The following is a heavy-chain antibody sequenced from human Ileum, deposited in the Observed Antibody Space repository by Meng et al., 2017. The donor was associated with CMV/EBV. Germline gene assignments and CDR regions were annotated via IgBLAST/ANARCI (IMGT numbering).Heavy chain of an antibody. CDR3: EHSQAHMREHFDP. J-gene: IGHJ5*02. Sequence: LSGFSISSGGVGGGWIRQPRGEALEWLALVYWNDDKRYSPSLKSRLTITKDISKKQVELKMTNMDPVDTATYYCEHSQAHMREHFDPWGQGTLVTVSS. CDR2: VYWNDDK. CDR1: GFSISSGGVG. V-gene: IGHV2-5*01. D-gene: IGHD1/OR15-1a*01.